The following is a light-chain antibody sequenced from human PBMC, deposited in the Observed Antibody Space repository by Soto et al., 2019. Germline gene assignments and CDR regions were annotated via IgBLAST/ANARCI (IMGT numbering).Light chain of an antibody. CDR2: FAS. J-gene: IGKJ1*01. Sequence: VLTQSPAPLSVSPGERAALSCRASQSVSTNLAWYQQKPGQPPRLLIYFASSRATAVPARFTAGGSGTELTLSISSLQSDDLAVYYFHQYDKWPRTFGQGTKVEIK. V-gene: IGKV3-15*01. CDR1: QSVSTN. CDR3: HQYDKWPRT.